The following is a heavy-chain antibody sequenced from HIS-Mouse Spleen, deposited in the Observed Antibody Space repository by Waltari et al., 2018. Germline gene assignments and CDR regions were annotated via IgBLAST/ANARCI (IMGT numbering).Heavy chain of an antibody. Sequence: QVQLVESGGGVVQPGRSLRLSCAASGFTFSSYGMHWVRQAPGKGLEWVAVIWYDGSNKYYADSVKGRFTISRDNYKNTLYLQMNSLRAEDTAVYYCAKDLARKDSGYDAFDIWGQGTMVTVSS. D-gene: IGHD5-12*01. CDR2: IWYDGSNK. CDR3: AKDLARKDSGYDAFDI. V-gene: IGHV3-33*06. J-gene: IGHJ3*02. CDR1: GFTFSSYG.